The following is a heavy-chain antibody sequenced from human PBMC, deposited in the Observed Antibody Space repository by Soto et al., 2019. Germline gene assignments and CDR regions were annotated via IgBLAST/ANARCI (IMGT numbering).Heavy chain of an antibody. CDR3: ARGADFWSGYPGTYYYYYGMDV. V-gene: IGHV1-2*04. CDR2: INPNSGGT. Sequence: ASVTVSCKASGYTFTGYYMHWVRQAPGQGLEWMGWINPNSGGTNYAQKFQGWVTMTRDTSISTAYMELSRLRSDDTAVYYCARGADFWSGYPGTYYYYYGMDVWGQGTTVTVSS. D-gene: IGHD3-3*01. CDR1: GYTFTGYY. J-gene: IGHJ6*02.